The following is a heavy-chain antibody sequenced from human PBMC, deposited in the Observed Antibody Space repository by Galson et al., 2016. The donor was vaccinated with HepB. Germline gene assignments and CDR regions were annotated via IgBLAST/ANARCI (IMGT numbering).Heavy chain of an antibody. D-gene: IGHD3-9*01. Sequence: SLRLSCAASGFHFSGYALHWVRQAPGKGLEWVAAVSFDGAKQFHTDSVNGRFTISRDNSRNTLYLQMNSLRAEDTAVYYCSNDIDYWGQGTLVTVSS. V-gene: IGHV3-30*04. J-gene: IGHJ4*02. CDR2: VSFDGAKQ. CDR1: GFHFSGYA. CDR3: SNDIDY.